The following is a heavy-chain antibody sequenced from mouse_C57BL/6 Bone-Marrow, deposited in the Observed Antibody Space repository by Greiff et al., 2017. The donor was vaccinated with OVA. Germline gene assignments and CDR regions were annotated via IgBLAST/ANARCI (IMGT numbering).Heavy chain of an antibody. J-gene: IGHJ4*01. CDR2: IYPRSGNT. V-gene: IGHV1-81*01. CDR3: ARRAYSKFYAMDY. CDR1: GYTFTSYG. D-gene: IGHD2-5*01. Sequence: QVQLKESGAELARPGASVKLSCKASGYTFTSYGISWVKQRTGQGLEWIGEIYPRSGNTYYNEKFKGKATLTADKSSSTAYMELRSLTSEDSAVYLCARRAYSKFYAMDYWGQGTSVTVSS.